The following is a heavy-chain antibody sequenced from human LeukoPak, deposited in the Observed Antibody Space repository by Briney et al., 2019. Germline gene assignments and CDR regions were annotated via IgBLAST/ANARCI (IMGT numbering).Heavy chain of an antibody. V-gene: IGHV4-31*03. CDR2: IYYSGST. J-gene: IGHJ5*02. CDR1: GVSISSGGYY. Sequence: PSQTLSLTCTVSGVSISSGGYYWSWLRQHPGKGLEWIGYIYYSGSTYYNPSLKSRVTISVDTSKNQFSLKLSSVTAADTAVYYCARVTAAAGSDWFDPWGQGTLVTVSS. CDR3: ARVTAAAGSDWFDP. D-gene: IGHD6-13*01.